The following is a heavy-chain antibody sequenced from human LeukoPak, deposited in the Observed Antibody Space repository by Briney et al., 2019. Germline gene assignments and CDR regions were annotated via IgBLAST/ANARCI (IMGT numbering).Heavy chain of an antibody. Sequence: SESLSLTCTVSGGSISSSSYYWGWMGQPPGKGLEWIGSIYYSGSTYYNPSLKSRVTISVDTSKNQFSLKQSSVTAADTAVYYCARRILGYGDYNFDYWGQGTLVTVSS. CDR2: IYYSGST. D-gene: IGHD4-17*01. J-gene: IGHJ4*02. CDR1: GGSISSSSYY. V-gene: IGHV4-39*01. CDR3: ARRILGYGDYNFDY.